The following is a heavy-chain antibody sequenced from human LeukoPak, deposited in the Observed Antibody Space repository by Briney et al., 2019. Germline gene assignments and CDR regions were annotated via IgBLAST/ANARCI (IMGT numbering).Heavy chain of an antibody. CDR3: ARALTWYYFDY. D-gene: IGHD2-21*02. Sequence: SETLSLTCTVSRGSISSYYWSWIRQPPGKGLEWIGYIYDSGSTNYNPSLKSRVTISVDTSKNQFSLKLSSVTAADTAVYYCARALTWYYFDYWGQGTLVTVSS. V-gene: IGHV4-59*01. J-gene: IGHJ4*02. CDR1: RGSISSYY. CDR2: IYDSGST.